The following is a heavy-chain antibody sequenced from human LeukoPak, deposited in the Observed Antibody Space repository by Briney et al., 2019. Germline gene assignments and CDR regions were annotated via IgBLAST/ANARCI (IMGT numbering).Heavy chain of an antibody. CDR1: GFTFSSYA. J-gene: IGHJ4*02. Sequence: TGGSLRLSCAASGFTFSSYAMSWVRQAPGKGLEWVSAISGSGGSTYYADSVKGRFTISRDNSKNTLYLQMNSLRAEDTAVYYCAKDRRQQLVKYYFDYWGQGTLVTVSS. CDR2: ISGSGGST. D-gene: IGHD6-13*01. V-gene: IGHV3-23*01. CDR3: AKDRRQQLVKYYFDY.